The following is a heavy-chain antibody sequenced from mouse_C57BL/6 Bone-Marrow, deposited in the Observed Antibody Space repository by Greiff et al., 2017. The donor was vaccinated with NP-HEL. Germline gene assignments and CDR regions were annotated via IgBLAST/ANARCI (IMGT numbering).Heavy chain of an antibody. V-gene: IGHV1-81*01. CDR3: ARSKAYYSNYVTFAY. CDR1: GYTFTSYG. Sequence: QVQLKESGAELARPGASVKLSCKASGYTFTSYGISWVKQRTGQGLEWIGEIYPRSGNTYYNEKFKGKATLTAYKSSSTAYMELRSLTSEDSAVYFCARSKAYYSNYVTFAYWGQGTLVTVSA. J-gene: IGHJ3*01. CDR2: IYPRSGNT. D-gene: IGHD2-5*01.